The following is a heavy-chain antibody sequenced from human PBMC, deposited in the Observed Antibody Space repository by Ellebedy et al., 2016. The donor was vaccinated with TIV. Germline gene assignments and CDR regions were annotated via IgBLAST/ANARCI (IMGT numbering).Heavy chain of an antibody. J-gene: IGHJ4*02. CDR2: IYYSGST. CDR1: GGSVSSGSYY. Sequence: MPSETLSLTCTVSGGSVSSGSYYWSWIRQPPGKGLEWIGYIYYSGSTNYNPSLKSRVTISVDTSKNQFSLKLSSVTAADTAVYYCARSSPYGSGSDFDYWGQGTLVTVSS. CDR3: ARSSPYGSGSDFDY. V-gene: IGHV4-61*01. D-gene: IGHD3-10*01.